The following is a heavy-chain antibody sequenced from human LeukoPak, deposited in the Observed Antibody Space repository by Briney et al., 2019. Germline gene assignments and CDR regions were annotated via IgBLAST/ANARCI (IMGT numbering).Heavy chain of an antibody. CDR2: ISHSDSTT. Sequence: GGSLRLSCAASGFTFSSFTMNWVRQALGKGLEWVSYISHSDSTTSYSDSVRGRFTISRDNAKNSLYLQMNSLRAEDTAIYYCTRDPNHPTYSSGWYHWGQGTLVTVSS. J-gene: IGHJ4*02. CDR3: TRDPNHPTYSSGWYH. D-gene: IGHD6-19*01. CDR1: GFTFSSFT. V-gene: IGHV3-48*04.